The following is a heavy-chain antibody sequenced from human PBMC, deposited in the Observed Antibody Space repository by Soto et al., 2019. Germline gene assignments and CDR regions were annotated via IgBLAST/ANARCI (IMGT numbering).Heavy chain of an antibody. D-gene: IGHD6-13*01. CDR1: GYSFTSYW. Sequence: GESLKISCKGSGYSFTSYWIGWVRQMPGKGLEWMGIIYPGDSDTRYSPSFQGQVTISADKSISTAYLQWSSLKASDTAMYYGARSVGGQQLVRTGFGPGYYYYGMDVWGQGTTVTVSS. CDR3: ARSVGGQQLVRTGFGPGYYYYGMDV. CDR2: IYPGDSDT. J-gene: IGHJ6*02. V-gene: IGHV5-51*01.